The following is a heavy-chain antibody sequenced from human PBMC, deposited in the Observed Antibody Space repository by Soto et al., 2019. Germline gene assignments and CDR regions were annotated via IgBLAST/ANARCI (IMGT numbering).Heavy chain of an antibody. J-gene: IGHJ6*02. CDR3: ARGRCSSTSCYLYYYGMDV. D-gene: IGHD2-2*01. CDR2: INSDGSST. V-gene: IGHV3-74*01. CDR1: GFIFISYW. Sequence: PGGSLRLSCAASGFIFISYWMHWVRQAPWKGLVWVSRINSDGSSTSYADSVKGRFTISRDNAKNTLYLQMNSLRAEDTAVYYCARGRCSSTSCYLYYYGMDVWGQGTTVTVSS.